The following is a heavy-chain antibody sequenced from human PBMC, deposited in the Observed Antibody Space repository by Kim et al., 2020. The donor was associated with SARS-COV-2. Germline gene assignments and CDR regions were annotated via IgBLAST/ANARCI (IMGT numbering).Heavy chain of an antibody. J-gene: IGHJ4*02. Sequence: QKFQGRVTITRDTSASTAYLERSSLRSEDTAVYYCARVVVVTASPWYFDYWGQGTLVTVSS. V-gene: IGHV1-3*01. D-gene: IGHD2-21*02. CDR3: ARVVVVTASPWYFDY.